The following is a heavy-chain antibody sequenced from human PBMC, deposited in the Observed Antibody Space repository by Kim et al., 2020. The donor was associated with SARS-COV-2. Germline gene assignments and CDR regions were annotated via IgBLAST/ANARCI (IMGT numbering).Heavy chain of an antibody. CDR3: AKHQGAGVYYYNDVDV. D-gene: IGHD6-19*01. V-gene: IGHV3-23*01. Sequence: GGSLRLSCAASGFTFSSYVLSWVRQTPGKGLEWVSAIRGSGGSTYYADSVKGRFTISRDNSKNTLYLQMDSLSAGDTAVYFCAKHQGAGVYYYNDVDVWGQGTTVTVSS. CDR2: IRGSGGST. CDR1: GFTFSSYV. J-gene: IGHJ6*02.